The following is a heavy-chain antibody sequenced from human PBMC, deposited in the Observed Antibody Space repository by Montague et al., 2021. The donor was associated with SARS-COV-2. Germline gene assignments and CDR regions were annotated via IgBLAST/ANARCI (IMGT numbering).Heavy chain of an antibody. J-gene: IGHJ6*04. CDR2: IYYRGTT. CDR3: ARAILKTYYDILTGYYKTPYGMDV. V-gene: IGHV4-59*01. Sequence: SKTLSLTCSVSGGSISSDYWSWIRQSPGKGLEWIGYIYYRGTTNYNPSLKSRVTISVDTSKNQFSLKLSSVTAADTAVYYCARAILKTYYDILTGYYKTPYGMDVWGKGTTVTVSS. D-gene: IGHD3-9*01. CDR1: GGSISSDY.